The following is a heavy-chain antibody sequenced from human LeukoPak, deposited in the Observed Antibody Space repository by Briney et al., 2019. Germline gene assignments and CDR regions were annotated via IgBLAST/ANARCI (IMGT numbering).Heavy chain of an antibody. J-gene: IGHJ4*02. V-gene: IGHV3-48*01. CDR2: ISSSSSTI. CDR3: ARTYYDFWSGYYSHEGNPFDY. D-gene: IGHD3-3*01. CDR1: GFTFSSYW. Sequence: GGSLRLSCAASGFTFSSYWMHWVRQAPGKGLEWVSDISSSSSTIYYADSVKGRFTISRDNDKNSLYLQMNSLRAEDTAVYYCARTYYDFWSGYYSHEGNPFDYWGQGTLVTVSS.